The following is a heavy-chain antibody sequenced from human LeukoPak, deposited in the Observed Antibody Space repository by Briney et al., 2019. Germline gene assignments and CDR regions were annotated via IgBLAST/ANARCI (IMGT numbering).Heavy chain of an antibody. V-gene: IGHV4-39*07. CDR3: ARQCFENDYGSLY. CDR2: IYYSGST. J-gene: IGHJ4*02. D-gene: IGHD4-17*01. Sequence: SETLSLTCTVSGDSITSSSYYWSWIRQPPGKGLEWIGSIYYSGSTYYNPSLKSRVTISVDTSKNQFSLKLSSVTAADTAVYYCARQCFENDYGSLYWGQGTLVTVSS. CDR1: GDSITSSSYY.